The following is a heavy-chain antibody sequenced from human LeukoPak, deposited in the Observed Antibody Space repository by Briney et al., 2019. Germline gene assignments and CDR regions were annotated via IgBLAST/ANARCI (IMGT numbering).Heavy chain of an antibody. CDR1: GGTFSSYA. Sequence: ASVKVSCKASGGTFSSYAISWVRHAPGQGLEWMGGLIPLFGTANYAQKFRGRVTITADESTSTAYMERSSLRSEYTAVYYCARDLDSSSSHYWGQGTLVTVSS. D-gene: IGHD6-6*01. J-gene: IGHJ4*02. CDR2: LIPLFGTA. CDR3: ARDLDSSSSHY. V-gene: IGHV1-69*13.